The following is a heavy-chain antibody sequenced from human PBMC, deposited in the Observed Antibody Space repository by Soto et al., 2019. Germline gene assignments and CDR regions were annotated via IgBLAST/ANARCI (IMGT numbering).Heavy chain of an antibody. D-gene: IGHD6-13*01. CDR1: GYTFTSYA. Sequence: GASVKVSCKASGYTFTSYAMHWVRQAPGQRLEWMGWINAGNFNTKYSQKFQGRVTITRDTSASTAYMELSSLGSEDTAVYYCASSHIAAAPYGMGVWGQGTTVTVSS. V-gene: IGHV1-3*01. CDR3: ASSHIAAAPYGMGV. J-gene: IGHJ6*02. CDR2: INAGNFNT.